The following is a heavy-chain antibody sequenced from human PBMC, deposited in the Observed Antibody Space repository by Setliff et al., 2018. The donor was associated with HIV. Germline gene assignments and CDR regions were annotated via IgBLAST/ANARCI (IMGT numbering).Heavy chain of an antibody. V-gene: IGHV3-21*01. D-gene: IGHD1-7*01. Sequence: GGSLRLSCAASGFSFRTYNMNWVRQAPGKGLEWVSSISSDGRYIYYADSVKGRFTISRDDAKSSLYLQMYSLRAEDTAVYYCVKWNYPNSWGQGTLVTVSS. CDR2: ISSDGRYI. CDR1: GFSFRTYN. J-gene: IGHJ4*02. CDR3: VKWNYPNS.